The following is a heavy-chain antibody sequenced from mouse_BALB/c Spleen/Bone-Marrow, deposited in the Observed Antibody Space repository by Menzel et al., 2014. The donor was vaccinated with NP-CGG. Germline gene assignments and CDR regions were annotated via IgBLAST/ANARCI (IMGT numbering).Heavy chain of an antibody. CDR3: ASHYYGSSYYAMDY. D-gene: IGHD1-1*01. CDR1: GYSITSDYA. V-gene: IGHV3-2*02. CDR2: ISYSGST. Sequence: EVQLQQSGPGLVKPSQSLSLTCTVTGYSITSDYACNWIRQFPGNKLEWMGYISYSGSTCYNPSLKSRISITRDTSKHQFSLQLNSVSTEDTATYYHASHYYGSSYYAMDYWGQGTSVTVSS. J-gene: IGHJ4*01.